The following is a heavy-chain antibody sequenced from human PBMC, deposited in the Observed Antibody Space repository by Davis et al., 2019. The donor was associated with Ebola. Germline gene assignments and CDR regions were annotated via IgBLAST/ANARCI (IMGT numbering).Heavy chain of an antibody. CDR3: AKENDYNKPAY. Sequence: GESLKISCAASGFTFSSYSMNWVRQAPGKGLEWVSVIYSGGSTYYADSVKGRFTISRDNSKNTLYLQMNSLRAEDTAVYYCAKENDYNKPAYWGQGTLLTVSS. D-gene: IGHD4-11*01. V-gene: IGHV3-66*01. J-gene: IGHJ4*02. CDR1: GFTFSSYS. CDR2: IYSGGST.